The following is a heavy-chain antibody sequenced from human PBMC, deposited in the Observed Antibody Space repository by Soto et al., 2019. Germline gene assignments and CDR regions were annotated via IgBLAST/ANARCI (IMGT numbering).Heavy chain of an antibody. CDR3: ARDSRLVVAATLGYYYYGMDV. V-gene: IGHV1-69*13. J-gene: IGHJ6*02. Sequence: GASVKVSCKASGGTFSNYPISWVRQAPGQGLEWMGGIIPIFGTANYAQKFQGRVTITADESTSTAYMELSSLRSEDTAVYYCARDSRLVVAATLGYYYYGMDVWGQGTTVTVSS. CDR1: GGTFSNYP. CDR2: IIPIFGTA. D-gene: IGHD2-15*01.